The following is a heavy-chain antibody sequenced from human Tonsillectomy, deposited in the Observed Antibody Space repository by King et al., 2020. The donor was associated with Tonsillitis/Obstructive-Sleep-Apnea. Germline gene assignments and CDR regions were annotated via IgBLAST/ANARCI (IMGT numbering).Heavy chain of an antibody. CDR3: ATALEYAPCSTGCYKGAFDI. J-gene: IGHJ4*01. Sequence: VQLVESGGGVVQPGGSLRLSCAASGFTFDDYAMHWVRQAPGKGLEWVSLISGDGGSTYYADSVKGRFTISRDNTKNSLYLQMNSLRTEDTALYYCATALEYAPCSTGCYKGAFDIWGQGTLVTVSS. D-gene: IGHD2-2*02. V-gene: IGHV3-43*02. CDR1: GFTFDDYA. CDR2: ISGDGGST.